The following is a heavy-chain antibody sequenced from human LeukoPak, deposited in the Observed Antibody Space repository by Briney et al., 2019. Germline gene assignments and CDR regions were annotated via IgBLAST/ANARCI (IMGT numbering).Heavy chain of an antibody. CDR2: IYSGGST. J-gene: IGHJ5*02. CDR1: GFTVSSNY. Sequence: PGGSLRLSCEAPGFTVSSNYMSWVRQAPGKGLEWASVIYSGGSTYYADSVKGRFTISRDNSKNTLYLQMNSLRAEDTALYYCARDSGWAAAGSPNWFDPWGQGTLVTVSS. D-gene: IGHD6-13*01. V-gene: IGHV3-53*01. CDR3: ARDSGWAAAGSPNWFDP.